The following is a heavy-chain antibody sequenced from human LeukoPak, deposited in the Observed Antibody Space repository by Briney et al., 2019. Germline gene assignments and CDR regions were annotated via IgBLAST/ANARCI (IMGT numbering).Heavy chain of an antibody. CDR1: GFTFSNYG. CDR3: AKDGGVRGPDYYYYMDV. Sequence: GGSLRLSCAASGFTFSNYGMHWVRQAPGKGLEWVAFIRYDGNYKNYADSVKGRFTISRDSSKNTLYLQMNGLRPEDTAVYYCAKDGGVRGPDYYYYMDVWGKGTTVTISS. V-gene: IGHV3-30*02. CDR2: IRYDGNYK. J-gene: IGHJ6*03. D-gene: IGHD3-10*01.